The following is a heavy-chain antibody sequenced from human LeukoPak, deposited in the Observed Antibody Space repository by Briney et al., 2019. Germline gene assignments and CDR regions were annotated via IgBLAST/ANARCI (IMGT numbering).Heavy chain of an antibody. Sequence: SETLSLTCTVSAGSISSNSHHWGWIRQSPGKGLERIGSVYYGRTTYYNPSLNGRVTISVVTSENKFSLQLNSVTAADTAVYYCVRHDGRGGATMGALDSWGQGSLVTVSS. J-gene: IGHJ4*02. V-gene: IGHV4-39*01. D-gene: IGHD5-12*01. CDR3: VRHDGRGGATMGALDS. CDR1: AGSISSNSHH. CDR2: VYYGRTT.